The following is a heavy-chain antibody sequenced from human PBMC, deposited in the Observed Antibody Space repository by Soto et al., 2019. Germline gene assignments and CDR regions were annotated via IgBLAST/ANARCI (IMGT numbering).Heavy chain of an antibody. J-gene: IGHJ4*02. V-gene: IGHV3-7*03. CDR1: GFTFSSYW. D-gene: IGHD3-10*01. Sequence: GLLRLSCAASGFTFSSYWMSWVRQAPGKGLEWVANIKQDGSEKYYVDSVKGRFTISRDNAKNSLYLQMNSLRAEDTAVYYCARERYYYGSGSYSYYFDYWGQGTLVTVSS. CDR3: ARERYYYGSGSYSYYFDY. CDR2: IKQDGSEK.